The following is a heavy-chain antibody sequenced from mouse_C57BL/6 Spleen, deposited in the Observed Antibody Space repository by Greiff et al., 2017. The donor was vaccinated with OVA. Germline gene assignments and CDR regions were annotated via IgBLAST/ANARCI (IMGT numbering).Heavy chain of an antibody. CDR1: GYTFTSYW. D-gene: IGHD2-2*01. Sequence: VQLQQPGAELVKPGASVKLSCKASGYTFTSYWMHWVKQRPGQGLEWIGMIHPDSGSTNYNEKFKSKATLTADKSSSTAYMQLSSLTSEDSAVYYCARWESTMVTRTHYYAMDYWGQGTSVTVSS. CDR3: ARWESTMVTRTHYYAMDY. CDR2: IHPDSGST. J-gene: IGHJ4*01. V-gene: IGHV1-64*01.